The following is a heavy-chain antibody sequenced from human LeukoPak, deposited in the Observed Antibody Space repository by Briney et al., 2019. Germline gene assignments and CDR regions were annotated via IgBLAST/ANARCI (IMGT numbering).Heavy chain of an antibody. CDR2: ISRSGGTI. CDR3: ARSAWGRSEDFDY. J-gene: IGHJ4*02. Sequence: GGSLRLSCAASGFTFSDHYMDWVRQAPGKGLEWVSHISRSGGTIYYADSVKGRFTISRDNAKKSLYLQMNSLRAEDTAIYYCARSAWGRSEDFDYWGQGTLVTVSS. V-gene: IGHV3-11*01. D-gene: IGHD7-27*01. CDR1: GFTFSDHY.